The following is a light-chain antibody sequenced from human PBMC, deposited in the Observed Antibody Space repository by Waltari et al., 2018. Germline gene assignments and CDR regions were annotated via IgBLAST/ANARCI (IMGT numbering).Light chain of an antibody. CDR3: QAWDSSTVV. Sequence: SYELTQPPSVSVSPGQTASITCSGDKLGDKYACWYQQKPGQSTVLVIYQASKRPSGIPERFAASNSGNTATLTISGTQAMDEADYYCQAWDSSTVVFGGGTKLTVL. V-gene: IGLV3-1*01. CDR1: KLGDKY. CDR2: QAS. J-gene: IGLJ2*01.